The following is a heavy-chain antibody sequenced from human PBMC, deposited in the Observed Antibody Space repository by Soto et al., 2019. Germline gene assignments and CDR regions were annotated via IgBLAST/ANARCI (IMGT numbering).Heavy chain of an antibody. CDR2: IYYSGST. CDR3: ARGGVSDYFDY. V-gene: IGHV4-59*01. D-gene: IGHD2-8*01. J-gene: IGHJ4*02. CDR1: GGSISSYY. Sequence: SETLSLTCTVSGGSISSYYCSWIRQPPGKGLEWIGYIYYSGSTNYNPSLKSRVTISVDTSKNQFSLKLSSVTAADTAVYYCARGGVSDYFDYWGQGTLVTVSS.